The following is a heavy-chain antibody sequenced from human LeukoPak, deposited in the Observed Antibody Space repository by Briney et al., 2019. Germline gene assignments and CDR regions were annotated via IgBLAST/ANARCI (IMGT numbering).Heavy chain of an antibody. D-gene: IGHD3-3*01. Sequence: GASAKVSCKPSGYTFTGYYMHWVRQAPGQGLGWMGWISPNRGGTNYAQNFRGRVTMTRDTTISTAYMELSRLRSDDTAVYYCASFEGEWLSNWFDPWGQGTLVTVPS. V-gene: IGHV1-2*02. CDR1: GYTFTGYY. J-gene: IGHJ5*02. CDR2: ISPNRGGT. CDR3: ASFEGEWLSNWFDP.